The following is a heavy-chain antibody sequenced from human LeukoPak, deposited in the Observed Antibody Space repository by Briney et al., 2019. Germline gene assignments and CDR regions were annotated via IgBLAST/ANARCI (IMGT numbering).Heavy chain of an antibody. Sequence: PGGSLRLSCAASGFTFSDYYMSWIRQAPGKGLEWVSYISSSGSTIYYADSVKGRFTISRDNAKNSLYLQMTSLRAEDTAVYYCARDKEFSYSGSPPDYWGQGTLVTVSS. CDR3: ARDKEFSYSGSPPDY. D-gene: IGHD1-26*01. V-gene: IGHV3-11*01. J-gene: IGHJ4*02. CDR1: GFTFSDYY. CDR2: ISSSGSTI.